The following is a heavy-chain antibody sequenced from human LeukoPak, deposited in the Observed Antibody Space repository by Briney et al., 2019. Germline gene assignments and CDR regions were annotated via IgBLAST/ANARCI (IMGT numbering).Heavy chain of an antibody. CDR3: AKHLKRGQTVYYYYAMDV. J-gene: IGHJ6*02. V-gene: IGHV3-23*01. Sequence: QTGGSLRLSCAASGFIFSNYAMSWVRQAPGKGLEWVSAIGGRDGGTYYADSVKGRFTVSRDDPKNTLYLQMNTLRVEDTAVYYCAKHLKRGQTVYYYYAMDVWGQGTTVTVSS. CDR2: IGGRDGGT. D-gene: IGHD4-11*01. CDR1: GFIFSNYA.